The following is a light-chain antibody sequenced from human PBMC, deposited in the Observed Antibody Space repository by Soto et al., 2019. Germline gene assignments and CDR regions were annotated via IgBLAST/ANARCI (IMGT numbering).Light chain of an antibody. CDR1: QGIGNS. J-gene: IGKJ1*01. CDR3: PHREFASLT. V-gene: IGKV1-27*01. Sequence: DIQMTQSPSSLSASVGDRVTITCRASQGIGNSLAWYQQKPGKVPNFLMYTASTLLSGFPSQFRGSGSWTDFTVTIMCLQTADFGSYACPHREFASLTFGQENTVDVK. CDR2: TAS.